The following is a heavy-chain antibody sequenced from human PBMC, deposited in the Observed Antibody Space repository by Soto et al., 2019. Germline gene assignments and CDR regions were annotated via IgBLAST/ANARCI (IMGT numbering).Heavy chain of an antibody. CDR3: AKDSFIAVAGPVDY. CDR1: GFTFSSYG. CDR2: ISYDGSNK. J-gene: IGHJ4*02. D-gene: IGHD6-19*01. V-gene: IGHV3-30*18. Sequence: GGSLRLSCAASGFTFSSYGMHWVRQAPGKGLEWVAVISYDGSNKYYAESVKGRFTISRDNSKNTLYLQMNSLRAEDTAVYYCAKDSFIAVAGPVDYWGQGTLVTVSS.